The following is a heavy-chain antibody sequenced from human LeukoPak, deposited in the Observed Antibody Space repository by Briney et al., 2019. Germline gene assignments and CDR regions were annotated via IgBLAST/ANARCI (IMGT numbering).Heavy chain of an antibody. CDR1: GVSISSSNSY. CDR2: IYYSGNT. J-gene: IGHJ4*02. D-gene: IGHD3/OR15-3a*01. CDR3: ARQTGSGLFILP. Sequence: SETLSLTCTVSGVSISSSNSYWGWIRQPPGKGLEWIGSIYYSGNTYYNASLKSQVSISIGTSKNQFSLRLTSVTAVDTAVYYCARQTGSGLFILPGGQGTLVTVSS. V-gene: IGHV4-39*01.